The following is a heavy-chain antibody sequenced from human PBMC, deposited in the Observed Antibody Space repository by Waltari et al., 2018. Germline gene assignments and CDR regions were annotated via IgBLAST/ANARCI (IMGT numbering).Heavy chain of an antibody. V-gene: IGHV4-38-2*01. CDR2: MHHSGTT. CDR3: ARGSPYEY. CDR1: GYSISSGNY. Sequence: QVQLQESGPGLVKPSETLSLTCAVSGYSISSGNYWGWIRQPPGKGLEYIASMHHSGTTYYNPSRKSRVTISLDTSKNQFSLSLSSVPAADTALYYCARGSPYEYWGQGTLVTVSS. D-gene: IGHD3-3*01. J-gene: IGHJ4*02.